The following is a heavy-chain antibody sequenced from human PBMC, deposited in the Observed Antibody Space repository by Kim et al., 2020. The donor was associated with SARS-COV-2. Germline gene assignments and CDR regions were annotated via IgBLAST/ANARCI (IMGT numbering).Heavy chain of an antibody. V-gene: IGHV4-39*01. Sequence: PSLKSRVTISVDTSKNQFSLKLSSVTAADTAVYYCARQGPIVGAAHPFDYWGQGTLVTVSS. D-gene: IGHD1-26*01. CDR3: ARQGPIVGAAHPFDY. J-gene: IGHJ4*02.